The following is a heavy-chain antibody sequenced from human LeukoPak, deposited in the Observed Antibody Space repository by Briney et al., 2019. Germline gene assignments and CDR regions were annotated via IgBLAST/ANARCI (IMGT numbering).Heavy chain of an antibody. CDR2: IIPIFGTA. V-gene: IGHV1-69*13. D-gene: IGHD3-22*01. CDR1: GYTFTGYY. J-gene: IGHJ4*02. Sequence: SVKVSCKASGYTFTGYYMHWVRQAPGQGLEWMGGIIPIFGTANYAQKFQGRVTITADESTSTAYMELSSLRSEDTAVYYCARAPTYYYDSSGYRAFDYWGQGTLVPVSS. CDR3: ARAPTYYYDSSGYRAFDY.